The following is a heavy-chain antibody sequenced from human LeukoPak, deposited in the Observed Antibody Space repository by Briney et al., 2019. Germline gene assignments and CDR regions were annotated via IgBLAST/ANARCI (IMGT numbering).Heavy chain of an antibody. V-gene: IGHV4-34*01. Sequence: SETLSLTCAVYGGSFSGYYWSWIRQPPGKGLEWIGEINHSGSTNYNPSLKSRVTISVDTSKNQFSLKLSSVTAADTAVYYCARRSRAPFDPWGQGTLVTVSS. CDR3: ARRSRAPFDP. J-gene: IGHJ5*02. CDR1: GGSFSGYY. CDR2: INHSGST.